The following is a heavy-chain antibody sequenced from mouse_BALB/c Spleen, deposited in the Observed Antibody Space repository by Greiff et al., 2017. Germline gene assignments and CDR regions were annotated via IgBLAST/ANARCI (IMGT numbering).Heavy chain of an antibody. CDR1: GYTFTSYV. V-gene: IGHV1-14*01. D-gene: IGHD2-3*01. J-gene: IGHJ4*01. CDR2: INPYNDGT. CDR3: ARRWLLRGYYAMDY. Sequence: VQLKESGPELVKPGASVKMSCKASGYTFTSYVMHWVKQKPGQGLEWIGYINPYNDGTKYNEKFKGKATLTSDKSSSTAYMELSSLTSEDSAVYYCARRWLLRGYYAMDYWGQGTSVTVSS.